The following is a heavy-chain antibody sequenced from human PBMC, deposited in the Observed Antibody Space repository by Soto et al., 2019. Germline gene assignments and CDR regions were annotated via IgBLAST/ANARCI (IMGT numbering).Heavy chain of an antibody. CDR1: GFTFSSYA. V-gene: IGHV3-23*01. Sequence: GGSLRLSCAASGFTFSSYALSWVRQAPGKGLEWVSSVSPSGDSYYADSVKGRFTISRDNSKNTVYLQMNSLKAEDSALYYCAKNQGVELVPLATVDWFDPWGQGSVVTVSS. J-gene: IGHJ5*02. CDR2: VSPSGDS. CDR3: AKNQGVELVPLATVDWFDP. D-gene: IGHD1-26*01.